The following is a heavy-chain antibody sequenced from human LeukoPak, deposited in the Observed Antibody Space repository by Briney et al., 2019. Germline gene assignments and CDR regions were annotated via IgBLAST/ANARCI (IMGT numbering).Heavy chain of an antibody. V-gene: IGHV4-39*01. CDR1: GGAICHTSDY. Sequence: SETLSLPCTVSGGAICHTSDYGGWIRQPPGNGLEWIGSASYSGSTYYNPSLESRVIISVDTSKNQFSLRLSSVTAADTAIYYCARLSYYGGNRGIDYWGQGTLVAVSS. J-gene: IGHJ4*02. D-gene: IGHD4-23*01. CDR3: ARLSYYGGNRGIDY. CDR2: ASYSGST.